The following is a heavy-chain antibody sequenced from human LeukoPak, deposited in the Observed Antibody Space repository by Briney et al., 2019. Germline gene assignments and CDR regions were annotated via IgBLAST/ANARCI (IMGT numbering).Heavy chain of an antibody. D-gene: IGHD6-13*01. CDR1: GFTFSNYA. CDR2: ISGSGGIT. Sequence: GESLRLSCAASGFTFSNYAMSWVRQAPGKGLEWVSVISGSGGITYYEDSVKGRFTISRDNSKNTLYLQMNSLRADDTAIYYCAKDAAAAGSAYYFEYWGQGTLVTVSS. J-gene: IGHJ4*02. V-gene: IGHV3-23*01. CDR3: AKDAAAAGSAYYFEY.